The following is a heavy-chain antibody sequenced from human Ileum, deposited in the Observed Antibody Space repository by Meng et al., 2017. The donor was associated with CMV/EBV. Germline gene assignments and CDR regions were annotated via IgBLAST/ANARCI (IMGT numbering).Heavy chain of an antibody. CDR1: EFTFGTYW. Sequence: SAASEFTFGTYWMHWVRQAPGKGLVWVSRISSDGSSTTYADSVKGRFTISRDNAKNTLYLQVNSLRAEDTAVYYCARAYGGNLPFDYWGQGTLVTVSS. J-gene: IGHJ4*02. CDR2: ISSDGSST. V-gene: IGHV3-74*03. D-gene: IGHD4-23*01. CDR3: ARAYGGNLPFDY.